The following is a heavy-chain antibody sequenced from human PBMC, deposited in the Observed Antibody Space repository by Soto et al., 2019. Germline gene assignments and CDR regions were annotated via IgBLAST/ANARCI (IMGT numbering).Heavy chain of an antibody. D-gene: IGHD5-18*01. V-gene: IGHV4-39*01. CDR1: GGSISSSSYY. J-gene: IGHJ4*02. CDR3: ARLGIQLWPKGPIDY. CDR2: IYYSGST. Sequence: QLQLQESGPGLVKPSETLSLTCTVSGGSISSSSYYWGWIRQPPGKGLEWIGSIYYSGSTYYNPSLKSRVTISVDTSNNQFSLKLSSVTAADTAVYYCARLGIQLWPKGPIDYWGQGTLVTVSS.